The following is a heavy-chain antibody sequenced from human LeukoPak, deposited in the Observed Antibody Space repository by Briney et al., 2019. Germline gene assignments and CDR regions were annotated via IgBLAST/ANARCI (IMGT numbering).Heavy chain of an antibody. Sequence: GGSLRLSCAASGFTFSTYAMHWVRQTPGKGLEWVAVISYDGSSKYYADSVKGRFTISRDNSKNTLYLQMNSLRAEDTAVYYCARARSSYGYGDAFDIWGQGTMVTVSS. CDR2: ISYDGSSK. CDR3: ARARSSYGYGDAFDI. CDR1: GFTFSTYA. J-gene: IGHJ3*02. V-gene: IGHV3-30*04. D-gene: IGHD5-18*01.